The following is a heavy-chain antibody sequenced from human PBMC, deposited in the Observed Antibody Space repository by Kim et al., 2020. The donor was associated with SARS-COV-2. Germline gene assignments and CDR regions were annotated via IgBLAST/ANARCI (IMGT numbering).Heavy chain of an antibody. D-gene: IGHD2-15*01. CDR1: GYKFTNFW. CDR2: IFPGDSDI. V-gene: IGHV5-51*01. Sequence: GESLKISCKVSGYKFTNFWIGWVRQVPGKGLEWMGNIFPGDSDITYSPSFQGQVTISADKSSRTAYLQWSSLEASDTATYFCARQVAGRVFFDFWGLGTLVTVSS. CDR3: ARQVAGRVFFDF. J-gene: IGHJ4*02.